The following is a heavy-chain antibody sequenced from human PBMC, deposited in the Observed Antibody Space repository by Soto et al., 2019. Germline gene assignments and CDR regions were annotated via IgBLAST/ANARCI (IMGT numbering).Heavy chain of an antibody. CDR2: IDPSDSYT. J-gene: IGHJ6*02. Sequence: PGESLKISCKGSGYSFTSYWISWVRQMPGKGLEWMGRIDPSDSYTDYSPSFQGHVTISADKSISTAYLQWSSLKASDTAMYYCARPGTHSYYYGMDVWGQGTTVTVSS. D-gene: IGHD1-1*01. CDR1: GYSFTSYW. CDR3: ARPGTHSYYYGMDV. V-gene: IGHV5-10-1*01.